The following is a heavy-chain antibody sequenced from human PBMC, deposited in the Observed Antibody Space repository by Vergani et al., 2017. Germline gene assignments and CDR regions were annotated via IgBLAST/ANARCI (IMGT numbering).Heavy chain of an antibody. D-gene: IGHD1-7*01. CDR3: ARGNSLGSY. CDR1: SFSVSSHY. CDR2: IKEDGSEK. Sequence: LVESGGGLVQPGGSLRLSCAASSFSVSSHYMTWVRQAPGKGLEWVAAIKEDGSEKQYVDSVKGRFTISRDNAKKSLYLQMNSLRGEDTAVYYCARGNSLGSYWGQGTLVTVSS. V-gene: IGHV3-7*01. J-gene: IGHJ4*02.